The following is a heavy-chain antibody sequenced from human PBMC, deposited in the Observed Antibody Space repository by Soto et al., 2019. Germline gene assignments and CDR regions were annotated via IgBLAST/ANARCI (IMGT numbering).Heavy chain of an antibody. J-gene: IGHJ1*01. D-gene: IGHD2-2*01. CDR2: IYWDDDK. Sequence: PTLVNPTQTLTLTCTFSGFSLSTSGVGVGWIRQPPGKALEWLALIYWDDDKRYSPSLKSRLTITKLTSKNQVILTMTNMDPVDTAQYYCVAGPPAPIPGHWGQGTLVTVSS. CDR1: GFSLSTSGVG. V-gene: IGHV2-5*02. CDR3: VAGPPAPIPGH.